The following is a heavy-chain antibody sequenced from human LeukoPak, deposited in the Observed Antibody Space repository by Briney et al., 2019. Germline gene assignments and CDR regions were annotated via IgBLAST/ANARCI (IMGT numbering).Heavy chain of an antibody. D-gene: IGHD2-2*01. CDR2: IKTDGSSI. V-gene: IGHV3-74*01. CDR1: GFTFSSYW. Sequence: GGSLRLSCAASGFTFSSYWTHWVRQVPGKGLVWVSRIKTDGSSISYADSVKGRFTISRDNAKNTLYLQMNSLRAEDTAVYYCARDSTVVRSAPDYWGQGTLVTVSS. CDR3: ARDSTVVRSAPDY. J-gene: IGHJ4*02.